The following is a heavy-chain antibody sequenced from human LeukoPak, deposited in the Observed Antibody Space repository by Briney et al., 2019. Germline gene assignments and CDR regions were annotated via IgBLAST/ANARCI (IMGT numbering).Heavy chain of an antibody. CDR3: AKDSLSGYDFSADY. Sequence: GGSLRLSCAASGFTFSSYAMSWVRQAPGMGLEWVSAISGSGGSTYYADSVKGRFTISRDNSKNTLYLQMNSLRAEDTAVYYCAKDSLSGYDFSADYWGQGTLVTVSS. D-gene: IGHD5-12*01. CDR1: GFTFSSYA. J-gene: IGHJ4*02. V-gene: IGHV3-23*01. CDR2: ISGSGGST.